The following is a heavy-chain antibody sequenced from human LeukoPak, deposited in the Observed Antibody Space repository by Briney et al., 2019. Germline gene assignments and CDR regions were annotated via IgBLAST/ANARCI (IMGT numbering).Heavy chain of an antibody. CDR2: IKQDGSEK. D-gene: IGHD4-17*01. V-gene: IGHV3-7*01. CDR1: GFTFSSYW. Sequence: GGSLRLSCVASGFTFSSYWMSWVRQAPGKGLEWVANIKQDGSEKNYVDSVKGRFTISRDNAKNTLYLQMNSLRAEDTAVYYCARDYGDYVGYWGQGTLVTVSS. J-gene: IGHJ4*02. CDR3: ARDYGDYVGY.